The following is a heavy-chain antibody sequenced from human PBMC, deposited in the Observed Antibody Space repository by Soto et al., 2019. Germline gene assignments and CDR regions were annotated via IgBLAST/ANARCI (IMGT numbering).Heavy chain of an antibody. V-gene: IGHV3-48*02. CDR2: ISSSSNTI. CDR3: AREGGRHCSPTRCYNAFDI. CDR1: GFSFSAFS. J-gene: IGHJ3*02. Sequence: EVLLVESGGGLVQPGGSLRLSCASSGFSFSAFSMNWVRQAPGKGLEWVSYISSSSNTIYYADSVKGRFTISRDNAQNTLYLQMNSLRDEDTAVYYCAREGGRHCSPTRCYNAFDIWGKGTMVTVSS. D-gene: IGHD2-2*02.